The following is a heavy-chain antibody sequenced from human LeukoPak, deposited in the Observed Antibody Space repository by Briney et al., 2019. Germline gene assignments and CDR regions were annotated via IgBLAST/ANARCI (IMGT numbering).Heavy chain of an antibody. D-gene: IGHD3-22*01. CDR1: GYTFSRYY. Sequence: GASVKVSCKASGYTFSRYYMQWVRQAPGQGLEWMGVINPSGGSTSYAQKFQGRVTMTRDTSTSTVYMELSSLRSEDTAVYSCARADGNYYSHISGVLDYWGQGTVVTVSS. CDR3: ARADGNYYSHISGVLDY. CDR2: INPSGGST. V-gene: IGHV1-46*01. J-gene: IGHJ4*02.